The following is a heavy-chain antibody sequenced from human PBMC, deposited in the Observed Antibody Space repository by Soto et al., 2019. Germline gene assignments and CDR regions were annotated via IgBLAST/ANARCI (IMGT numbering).Heavy chain of an antibody. CDR3: ARGDEMTAVTIFEY. V-gene: IGHV1-69*01. J-gene: IGHJ4*02. D-gene: IGHD4-17*01. CDR1: GGAFGRYS. Sequence: QVQLEQSGPEVKRPGTSVKVSCKASGGAFGRYSVSWVRLAPGQGLEWIGGVIPVFNTSNYSLKFQGRVAISADESTSTVFMELRSLRSEDTALYYCARGDEMTAVTIFEYWGQGTLVTVSS. CDR2: VIPVFNTS.